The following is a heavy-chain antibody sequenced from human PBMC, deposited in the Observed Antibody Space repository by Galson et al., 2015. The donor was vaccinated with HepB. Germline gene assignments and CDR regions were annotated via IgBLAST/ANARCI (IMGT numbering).Heavy chain of an antibody. CDR3: ARGGGQQLPLNWFDP. D-gene: IGHD6-13*01. J-gene: IGHJ5*02. CDR2: ISSGSGTM. V-gene: IGHV3-48*02. CDR1: GFIFSTYS. Sequence: SLRLSCAASGFIFSTYSMNWVRQAPGKGLEWVSYISSGSGTMYYADSVKGRFTISRDNTNNSLYLQMNSLRDEDTAVYYCARGGGQQLPLNWFDPWGQGTLVTVSS.